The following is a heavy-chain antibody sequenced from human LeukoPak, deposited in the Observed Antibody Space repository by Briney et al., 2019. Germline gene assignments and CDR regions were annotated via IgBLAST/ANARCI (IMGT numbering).Heavy chain of an antibody. J-gene: IGHJ3*02. CDR3: ARDTMDYYDIFVPDDAFDI. D-gene: IGHD3-22*01. CDR2: IYSSGST. V-gene: IGHV3-53*01. Sequence: PGGSLRLSCAASGFTVSNNYMSWVRQAPGKGLEWVSVIYSSGSTFYAESVKGRFTISRDKSKNTLYLQMNSLRAEDTAVYYCARDTMDYYDIFVPDDAFDIWGQGTMVTVSS. CDR1: GFTVSNNY.